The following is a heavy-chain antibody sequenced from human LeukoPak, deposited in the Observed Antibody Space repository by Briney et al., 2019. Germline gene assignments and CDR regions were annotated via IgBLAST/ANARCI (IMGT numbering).Heavy chain of an antibody. CDR2: IYSGCST. D-gene: IGHD3-10*01. CDR3: ARDLATGKTQPYYYGMDV. V-gene: IGHV3-53*04. J-gene: IGHJ6*02. CDR1: GFTVSSNY. Sequence: TGGSLRLSCAASGFTVSSNYMSWVRQAPGKGLEGVSGIYSGCSTYYADSVKGRFTISRHNSTHTLYLHMNSLRAEDTAVYYCARDLATGKTQPYYYGMDVWGQGNTVTVSS.